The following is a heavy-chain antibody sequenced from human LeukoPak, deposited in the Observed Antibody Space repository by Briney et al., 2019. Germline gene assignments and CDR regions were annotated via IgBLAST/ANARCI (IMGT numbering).Heavy chain of an antibody. CDR2: IYYSGST. V-gene: IGHV4-39*01. CDR1: GGSISSSSYY. Sequence: SETLSLTCTVSGGSISSSSYYWGWIRQPPGKGLERTGRIYYSGSTYYNPSLKSRVTISVDTSKNQFSLKLSSVTAADTAVYYCARRGIAAAGTHPMDAFDIWGQGTMVTVSS. CDR3: ARRGIAAAGTHPMDAFDI. D-gene: IGHD6-13*01. J-gene: IGHJ3*02.